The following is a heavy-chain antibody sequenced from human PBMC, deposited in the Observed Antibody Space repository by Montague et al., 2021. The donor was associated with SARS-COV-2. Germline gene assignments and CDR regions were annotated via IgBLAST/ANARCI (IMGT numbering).Heavy chain of an antibody. J-gene: IGHJ4*02. CDR2: IYTGGSRT. CDR1: GFTFSSFA. V-gene: IGHV3-23*03. D-gene: IGHD3-22*01. Sequence: SLRLXCAASGFTFSSFAMTWVRQAPGKGLEWVSIIYTGGSRTHYADSVKGRFIISRDDSKNTLYLQMNGLRVEDTAIYYCAGNMYFYDSRGYQNIDYWGQGILVAVSS. CDR3: AGNMYFYDSRGYQNIDY.